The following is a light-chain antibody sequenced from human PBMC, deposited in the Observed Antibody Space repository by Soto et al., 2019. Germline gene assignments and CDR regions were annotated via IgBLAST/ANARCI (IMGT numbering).Light chain of an antibody. J-gene: IGLJ2*01. CDR3: QACDSSTAV. V-gene: IGLV3-1*01. Sequence: SYELTQPASVSVSPEQTATITCSGHKLGDKYTCWYQQRPGQSPVLVIYEDNKRPSGIPERFSGSNSGNTATLTISGTQAMDEADYYCQACDSSTAVFGGGTKLTVL. CDR2: EDN. CDR1: KLGDKY.